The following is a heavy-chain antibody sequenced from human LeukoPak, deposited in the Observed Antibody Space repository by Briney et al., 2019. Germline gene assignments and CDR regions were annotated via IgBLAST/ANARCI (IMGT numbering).Heavy chain of an antibody. J-gene: IGHJ4*02. V-gene: IGHV3-23*01. CDR2: ISGSAGGT. CDR1: GITLSNYG. CDR3: AKRGIGVWAVIIVGFHKEAYYFDD. D-gene: IGHD3-10*01. Sequence: GGSLRLSCAVSGITLSNYGMSWVRQAPGKGLEWVAGISGSAGGTIYAASVKGRFTISRDNPKNTLYLQMNSLRAEDTAVYFCAKRGIGVWAVIIVGFHKEAYYFDDWGQGALVTVSS.